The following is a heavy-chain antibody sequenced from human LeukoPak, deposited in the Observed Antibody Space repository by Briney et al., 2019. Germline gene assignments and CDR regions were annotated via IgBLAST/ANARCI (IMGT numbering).Heavy chain of an antibody. Sequence: ASVKVSCKASGYTFTSYYMHWVRQAPGQGLEWMGIINPSGGSTSYAQKFQGRVTMTRDTSTSTVYMELRSLTSEDTAVYYCARDSGWRVSFDYWRQGTLVTVSS. CDR2: INPSGGST. CDR1: GYTFTSYY. D-gene: IGHD6-19*01. CDR3: ARDSGWRVSFDY. V-gene: IGHV1-46*01. J-gene: IGHJ4*02.